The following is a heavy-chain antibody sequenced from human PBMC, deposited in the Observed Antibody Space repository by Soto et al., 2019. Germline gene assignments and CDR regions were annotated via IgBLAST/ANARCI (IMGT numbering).Heavy chain of an antibody. CDR2: ISYSDGS. V-gene: IGHV4-39*07. J-gene: IGHJ5*02. CDR3: ARPRYGGNSWFDP. Sequence: SETLSLTCTVSGGSISTRDSISTRSFYWGWMRQPPGKGLQWIASISYSDGSFYNPSLNSRVTISVDTSKNQFSLKLSSVTAADTAVYYCARPRYGGNSWFDPWAQGTLVTVSS. D-gene: IGHD4-17*01. CDR1: GGSISTRDSISTRSFY.